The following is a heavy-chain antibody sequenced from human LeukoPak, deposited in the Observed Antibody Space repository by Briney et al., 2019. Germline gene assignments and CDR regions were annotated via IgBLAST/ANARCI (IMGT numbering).Heavy chain of an antibody. Sequence: ASVKVSCKASGYTFTSYDINWVRQATGQGLEWVEWMSPNSGNTGSAQKFQGRVTMTRNTSISTAYMELSSLRSEDTAVYYCASFQKQVWGQGTLVTVSS. CDR1: GYTFTSYD. V-gene: IGHV1-8*01. J-gene: IGHJ4*02. CDR3: ASFQKQV. CDR2: MSPNSGNT.